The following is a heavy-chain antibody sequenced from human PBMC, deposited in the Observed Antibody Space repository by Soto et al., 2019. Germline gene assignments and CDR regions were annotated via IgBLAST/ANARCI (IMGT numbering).Heavy chain of an antibody. CDR2: IYPGDSDT. CDR1: GYSFTSYW. Sequence: PGESLKISCKGSGYSFTSYWIGWVRQMPGKGLEWMGIIYPGDSDTRYSPSFQGQVTISADKSISTAYLQWSSLKASDTAMYYCARQQSPDYGGKAPFDYWGQGTLVTVSS. V-gene: IGHV5-51*01. CDR3: ARQQSPDYGGKAPFDY. J-gene: IGHJ4*02. D-gene: IGHD4-17*01.